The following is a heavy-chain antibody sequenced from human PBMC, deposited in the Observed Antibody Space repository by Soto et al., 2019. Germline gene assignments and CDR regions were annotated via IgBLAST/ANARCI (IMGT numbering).Heavy chain of an antibody. D-gene: IGHD5-12*01. CDR3: ARDLSAGYGTYYYYGMDV. J-gene: IGHJ6*02. V-gene: IGHV1-46*01. CDR2: INPSGGST. Sequence: ASVKVACKSSGYTFSSYYMHGVRKAPGQGLEWMGIINPSGGSTSYAQKFQGRVTMTRDTSTSTVYMELSSLRSEDTAVYYCARDLSAGYGTYYYYGMDVWGQGTTVTVSS. CDR1: GYTFSSYY.